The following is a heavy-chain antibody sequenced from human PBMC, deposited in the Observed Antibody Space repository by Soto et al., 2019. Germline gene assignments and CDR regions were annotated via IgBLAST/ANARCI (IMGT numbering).Heavy chain of an antibody. V-gene: IGHV3-48*02. CDR3: ARGFDLQYGMDV. J-gene: IGHJ6*02. CDR2: ISGNGNSI. CDR1: GFTLSIYS. Sequence: EVPLVESGGGLVQRGGSVRLSCAASGFTLSIYSMNWVRQAPRKGLEWVSYISGNGNSIYYADSVEGRFTISRDNAKNSLYRQMNSLRDEDTAVYYCARGFDLQYGMDVWGQGTTVTVSS. D-gene: IGHD3-10*01.